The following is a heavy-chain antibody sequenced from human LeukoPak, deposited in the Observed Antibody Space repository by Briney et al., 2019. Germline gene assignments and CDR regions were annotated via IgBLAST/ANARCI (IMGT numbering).Heavy chain of an antibody. D-gene: IGHD3-3*01. V-gene: IGHV1-46*01. CDR2: INPSGGST. J-gene: IGHJ4*02. Sequence: GASVKVSCKASGYTFTGYYIHWVRQTPGQGLEWMGIINPSGGSTTYAQGFQGRVTMTRDTSTRTVYMELSSLRSEDTAVYYCARDAIENYDFWSGSYYYFDHWGQGTLVTVSS. CDR1: GYTFTGYY. CDR3: ARDAIENYDFWSGSYYYFDH.